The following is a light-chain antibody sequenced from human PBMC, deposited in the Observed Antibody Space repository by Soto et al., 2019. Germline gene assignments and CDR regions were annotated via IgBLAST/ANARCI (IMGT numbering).Light chain of an antibody. V-gene: IGLV1-40*01. J-gene: IGLJ1*01. CDR1: SSNIGAGYD. Sequence: QAVVTQPPSVSGAPGQRVTISCTGSSSNIGAGYDVNWYQQLPGTAPKLLIFGDSNRPSGVPDQFSGSKSGTSASLAITGLQAADEADYYCQSSDSRLSGSDVFGTGTKVTVL. CDR2: GDS. CDR3: QSSDSRLSGSDV.